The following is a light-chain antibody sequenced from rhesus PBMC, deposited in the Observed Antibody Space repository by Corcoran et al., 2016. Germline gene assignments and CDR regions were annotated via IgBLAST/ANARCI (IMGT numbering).Light chain of an antibody. CDR2: EVN. V-gene: IGLV2-32*02. Sequence: QAALTQPRSVSGSPGQSVTISCNGTNSDVGGYNFVSWYQQHPGTAPKLLIYEVNKRPSGVSDRFSGTKSGTSASLAISGLQTEDEADYYCAAWDDSLCGYIFGVGTRLTVL. CDR3: AAWDDSLCGYI. CDR1: NSDVGGYNF. J-gene: IGLJ1*01.